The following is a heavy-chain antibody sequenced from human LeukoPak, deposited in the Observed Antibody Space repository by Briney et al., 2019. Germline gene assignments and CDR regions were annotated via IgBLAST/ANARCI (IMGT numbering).Heavy chain of an antibody. CDR1: GFTFSSYA. CDR3: AKEHSPFYYGSGSPNPYFDY. CDR2: ISGSCGST. J-gene: IGHJ4*02. D-gene: IGHD3-10*01. V-gene: IGHV3-23*01. Sequence: GGSLRLSCAASGFTFSSYAMSWVRQAPGKGLEWVSAISGSCGSTYYADSVKGRFTISRDNSKNTLYLQMNSLRAEDTAVYYCAKEHSPFYYGSGSPNPYFDYWGQGTLVTVSS.